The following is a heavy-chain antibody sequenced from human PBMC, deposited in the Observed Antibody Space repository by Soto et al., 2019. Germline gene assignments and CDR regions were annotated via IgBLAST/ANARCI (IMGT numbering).Heavy chain of an antibody. CDR1: GYSFTSYW. V-gene: IGHV5-10-1*01. CDR3: ARQGIAVAGQYYYYGMDV. CDR2: IDPSDSYT. Sequence: GASLKISCKGSGYSFTSYWISWVRQMPGKGLEWMGRIDPSDSYTNYSPSFQGHVTISADKSISTAYLQWSSLKASDTAMYYCARQGIAVAGQYYYYGMDVWGQGTTVTVSS. J-gene: IGHJ6*02. D-gene: IGHD6-19*01.